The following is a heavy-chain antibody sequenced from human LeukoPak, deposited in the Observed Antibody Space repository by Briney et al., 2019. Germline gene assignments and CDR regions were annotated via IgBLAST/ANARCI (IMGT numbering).Heavy chain of an antibody. CDR3: ARDRDSGWHTFDH. CDR1: GFTVSTNY. V-gene: IGHV3-53*04. D-gene: IGHD6-19*01. CDR2: IYSGGNT. J-gene: IGHJ4*02. Sequence: GGSLRLSCAASGFTVSTNYMSWVRQAPGKGLEWVSIIYSGGNTYYADAVKGRFTISRHNSKNTLYLQMNSLRAEDTAVYYCARDRDSGWHTFDHWGQGTQVTVSS.